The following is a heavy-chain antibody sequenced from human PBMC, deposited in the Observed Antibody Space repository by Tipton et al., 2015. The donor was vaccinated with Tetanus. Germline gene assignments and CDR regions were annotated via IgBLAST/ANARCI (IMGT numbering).Heavy chain of an antibody. J-gene: IGHJ6*02. V-gene: IGHV3-23*04. CDR1: GFTFSSYA. Sequence: QLVQSGGGLVQPGGSLRLSCAASGFTFSSYAMSWVRQAPGKGLEWASGISGSGATTYYADSVKGRFTISRDNSKNTLYLQMNSLRAEDTAVYYCARESGGWHYDYYYGMDVWGQGTTVTVSS. CDR3: ARESGGWHYDYYYGMDV. CDR2: ISGSGATT. D-gene: IGHD6-19*01.